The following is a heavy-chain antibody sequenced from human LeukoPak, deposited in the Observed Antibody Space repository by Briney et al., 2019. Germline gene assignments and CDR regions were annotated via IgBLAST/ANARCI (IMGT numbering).Heavy chain of an antibody. V-gene: IGHV1-69*04. CDR2: IIPILGIA. CDR1: GGTFSSYA. Sequence: ASVKVSCKASGGTFSSYAISWVRQAPGQGLEWMGRIIPILGIANYAQKFQGRVTITADKSTSTAYMELSSLRSDDTAVYYCARDQPPYYDFWSGYSNPVGYFDYWGQGTLVTVSS. J-gene: IGHJ4*02. D-gene: IGHD3-3*01. CDR3: ARDQPPYYDFWSGYSNPVGYFDY.